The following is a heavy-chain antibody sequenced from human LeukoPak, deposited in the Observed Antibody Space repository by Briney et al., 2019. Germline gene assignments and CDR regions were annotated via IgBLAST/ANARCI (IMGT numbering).Heavy chain of an antibody. Sequence: GGSLRLSCTASGFTFSNYAMDWVRQSPGKGLEWVSTITGSGDSISYADSVKGRFTISRDNSKNTLYLQMHSLRAEDMAVYYCASRHWSGTQPNHPLDVWGQGHTVTVSS. D-gene: IGHD1-1*01. CDR2: ITGSGDSI. V-gene: IGHV3-23*01. CDR3: ASRHWSGTQPNHPLDV. CDR1: GFTFSNYA. J-gene: IGHJ6*02.